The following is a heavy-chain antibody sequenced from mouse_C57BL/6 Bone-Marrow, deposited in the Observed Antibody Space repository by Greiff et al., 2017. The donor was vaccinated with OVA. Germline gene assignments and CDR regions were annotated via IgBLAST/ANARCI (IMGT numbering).Heavy chain of an antibody. CDR1: GYAFSSSW. Sequence: QVQLQQSGPELVKPGASVKISCKASGYAFSSSWMNWVKQRPGKGLEWIGRIYPGDGDTNYNGKFKGKATLTADKSSSTAYMQLSSLTSEDSAVYFCARPYDYDEGYAMDYWGQGTSVTVSS. CDR2: IYPGDGDT. D-gene: IGHD2-4*01. CDR3: ARPYDYDEGYAMDY. V-gene: IGHV1-82*01. J-gene: IGHJ4*01.